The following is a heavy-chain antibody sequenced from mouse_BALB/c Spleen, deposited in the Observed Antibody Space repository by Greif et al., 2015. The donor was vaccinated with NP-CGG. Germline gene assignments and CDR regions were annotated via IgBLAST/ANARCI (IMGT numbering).Heavy chain of an antibody. Sequence: EVKLQESGAELVKPGASVKLSCTASGFNIKDTYMHWVKQRPEQGLEWIGRIDPANGNTKYDPKFQGKATITADTSSNTAYLQLSSLTSEDTAVYYCARGFVTSYYFDYWGQGTTLTVSS. V-gene: IGHV14-3*02. D-gene: IGHD1-1*01. CDR2: IDPANGNT. CDR3: ARGFVTSYYFDY. J-gene: IGHJ2*01. CDR1: GFNIKDTY.